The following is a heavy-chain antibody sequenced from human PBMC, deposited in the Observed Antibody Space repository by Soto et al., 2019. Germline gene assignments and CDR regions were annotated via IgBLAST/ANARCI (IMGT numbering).Heavy chain of an antibody. Sequence: GESLKISCKASGYSFTTYWIGWVRQMPGKGLEWMGIIYPGDSDTRYSPSFRGQVTISADKSISTAYLQWSSLKASDSAMFYCARKDIAGNSVDFWGQGTLVTVSS. CDR2: IYPGDSDT. CDR1: GYSFTTYW. J-gene: IGHJ4*02. D-gene: IGHD6-13*01. CDR3: ARKDIAGNSVDF. V-gene: IGHV5-51*01.